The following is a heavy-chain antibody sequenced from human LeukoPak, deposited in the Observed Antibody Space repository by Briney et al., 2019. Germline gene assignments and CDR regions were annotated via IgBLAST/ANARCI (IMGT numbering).Heavy chain of an antibody. CDR2: IYHSGST. CDR1: GGSIRSGGDS. V-gene: IGHV4-30-2*01. CDR3: VRGLRQGGTYALDV. Sequence: AQTLSLTCAVSGGSIRSGGDSWSWIRQPPGKGLEWIGYIYHSGSTYYNPSLESRVTILVDTSKNQFSLRLSSVTAADTAVYYCVRGLRQGGTYALDVWGQGTTVTVSS. D-gene: IGHD2-15*01. J-gene: IGHJ6*02.